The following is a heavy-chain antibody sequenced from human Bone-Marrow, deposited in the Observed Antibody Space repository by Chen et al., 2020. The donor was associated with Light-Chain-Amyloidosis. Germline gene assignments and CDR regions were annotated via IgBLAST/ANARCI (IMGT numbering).Heavy chain of an antibody. CDR3: VRRDVRWHIDF. Sequence: QVQLQESGPGLVKPSGTLSLTCTVAGASVCSDYHYWTWIRQPPGDRLEWIGYIYYTGSTKYNPSLESRIAISIDTSKNQFSLKVNSVTAADTAVYYCVRRDVRWHIDFWGQGALVTVSS. V-gene: IGHV4-61*01. D-gene: IGHD6-13*01. J-gene: IGHJ4*02. CDR1: GASVCSDYHY. CDR2: IYYTGST.